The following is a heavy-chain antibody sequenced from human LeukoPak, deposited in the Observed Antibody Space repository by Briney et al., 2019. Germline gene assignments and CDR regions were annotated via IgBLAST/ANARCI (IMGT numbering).Heavy chain of an antibody. CDR2: ISWNSGNI. D-gene: IGHD6-13*01. CDR3: AKDMYSSSRSSWFDP. J-gene: IGHJ5*02. Sequence: PGGSLRLSCVASGFTFDDYAMHWVRQAPGKGLEWVSGISWNSGNIGYADSVKGRFTISRDNAKNSLYLQMNSLRAEDTALYYCAKDMYSSSRSSWFDPWGQGTLVTVSS. CDR1: GFTFDDYA. V-gene: IGHV3-9*01.